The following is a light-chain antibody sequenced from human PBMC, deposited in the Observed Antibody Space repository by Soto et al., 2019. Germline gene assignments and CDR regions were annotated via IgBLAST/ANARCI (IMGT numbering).Light chain of an antibody. Sequence: SYELTQPPSVSVAPGKTASITCGGNRIGSKSVHWYQQKPGQAPVLVIYYDSDRPSGIPERFSGSNSGNTATLTITRVEAGDEADYYCQVWDSSSDHHYVFGTGTKLTVL. V-gene: IGLV3-21*04. CDR2: YDS. CDR1: RIGSKS. CDR3: QVWDSSSDHHYV. J-gene: IGLJ1*01.